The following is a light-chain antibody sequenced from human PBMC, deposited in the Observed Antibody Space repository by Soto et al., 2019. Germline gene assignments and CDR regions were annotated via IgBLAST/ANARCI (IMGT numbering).Light chain of an antibody. CDR2: DDT. J-gene: IGLJ1*01. Sequence: QSALTQPASVSGSPGQSITISCTGTVGLVSWYQQHPGKVPKLIIYDDTKRPSGVSSRFSGSKSGNTACLTISGLQTEDEADYYCCLYVGGRTYVFGTGTKLTVL. V-gene: IGLV2-23*01. CDR3: CLYVGGRTYV. CDR1: VGL.